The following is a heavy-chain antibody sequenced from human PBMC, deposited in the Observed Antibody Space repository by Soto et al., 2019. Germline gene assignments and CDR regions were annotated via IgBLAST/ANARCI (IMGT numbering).Heavy chain of an antibody. CDR1: GFTFDDYA. D-gene: IGHD6-13*01. CDR3: AKDRVGHSSSWFDY. Sequence: GGSLRLSCAASGFTFDDYAMHRVRQAPGKCLEWVSGISWNSGSIGYADSVKGRFTISRDNAKNSLYLQMNSLRAEDTALYYCAKDRVGHSSSWFDYWGQGXLVTVSS. J-gene: IGHJ4*02. V-gene: IGHV3-9*01. CDR2: ISWNSGSI.